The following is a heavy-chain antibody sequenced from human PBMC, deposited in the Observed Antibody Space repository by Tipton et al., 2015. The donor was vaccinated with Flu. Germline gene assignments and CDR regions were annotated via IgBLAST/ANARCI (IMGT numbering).Heavy chain of an antibody. D-gene: IGHD6-25*01. V-gene: IGHV1-69*01. CDR1: GGTFSNYA. CDR3: ARQIYTSGELDYDYYYMDV. Sequence: QLVQSGAEVKKPGSSVRVSCKASGGTFSNYAISWVRQASGQGLEWMGGAIPSFGTVRYAQKFQGRVTIIADESTSTAYMELNSLTSEDAAVYYCARQIYTSGELDYDYYYMDVWGKGTTVTVSS. CDR2: AIPSFGTV. J-gene: IGHJ6*03.